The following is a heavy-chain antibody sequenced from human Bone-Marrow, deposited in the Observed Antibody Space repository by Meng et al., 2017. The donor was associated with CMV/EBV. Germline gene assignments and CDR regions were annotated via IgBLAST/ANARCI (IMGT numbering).Heavy chain of an antibody. D-gene: IGHD5-18*01. Sequence: GESLKISCVASGFTFSGYSMNWVRQAPGKGLEWVSSIGSSSSYIYYADSVKGRFTISRDNAKNSLYLQMNRLRAEDTALYFCARGNSYAHIFDYWGQATLVTVSS. V-gene: IGHV3-21*01. J-gene: IGHJ4*02. CDR2: IGSSSSYI. CDR1: GFTFSGYS. CDR3: ARGNSYAHIFDY.